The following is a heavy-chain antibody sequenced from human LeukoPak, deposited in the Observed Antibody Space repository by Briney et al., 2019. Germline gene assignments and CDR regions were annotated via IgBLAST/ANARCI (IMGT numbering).Heavy chain of an antibody. CDR1: GFSFNTYA. V-gene: IGHV3-23*01. Sequence: GSLRLSCAASGFSFNTYAMSWVRQAPGKGLEWVSTISGSGGSTYYADSVKGRLTISRDDSKNTLYLQVNSLRAEDTAVYYCARGGYRAPLDYWGQGTLVT. D-gene: IGHD6-25*01. CDR3: ARGGYRAPLDY. J-gene: IGHJ4*02. CDR2: ISGSGGST.